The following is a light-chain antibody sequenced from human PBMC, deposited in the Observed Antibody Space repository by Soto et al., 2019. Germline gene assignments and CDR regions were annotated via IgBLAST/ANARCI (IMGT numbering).Light chain of an antibody. J-gene: IGKJ1*01. CDR2: GAS. Sequence: IVMTQSPASLSVSPGEGATLSCRASQSVNNTLAWYQQKPGQAPRLLIYGASTRATGIPSRFSGSESGTDFTLTISSLQSEDFAEYYCRHYRTFGQGTKVEV. CDR1: QSVNNT. CDR3: RHYRT. V-gene: IGKV3-15*01.